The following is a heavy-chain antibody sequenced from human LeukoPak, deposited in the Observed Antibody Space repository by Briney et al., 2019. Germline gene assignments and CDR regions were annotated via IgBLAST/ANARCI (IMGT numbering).Heavy chain of an antibody. D-gene: IGHD1-1*01. CDR1: GGSISSYY. V-gene: IGHV4-59*08. CDR2: IYYSGST. J-gene: IGHJ3*02. CDR3: ARARYPVIAFDI. Sequence: SETLSLTCTVSGGSISSYYWSWIRQPPGKGLEWIGYIYYSGSTNYNPSLKSRVTISVDTSKNQFSLKLSSVTAADTAVYYCARARYPVIAFDIWGQGTMVTVSS.